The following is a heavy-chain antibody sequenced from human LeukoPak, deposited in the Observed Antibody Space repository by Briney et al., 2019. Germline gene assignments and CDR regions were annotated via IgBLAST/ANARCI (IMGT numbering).Heavy chain of an antibody. CDR2: IYYRGLT. CDR3: AKESGLSFDS. V-gene: IGHV4-31*03. D-gene: IGHD3-3*01. Sequence: SETLSLTCTVSGVSITTGGNYWTWLRQLPERGLEWLGYIYYRGLTSYNPPLQSRLSISRDTSKNQFSLTLTSVTAADTAVYYCAKESGLSFDSWGQGGLVTVSS. CDR1: GVSITTGGNY. J-gene: IGHJ4*02.